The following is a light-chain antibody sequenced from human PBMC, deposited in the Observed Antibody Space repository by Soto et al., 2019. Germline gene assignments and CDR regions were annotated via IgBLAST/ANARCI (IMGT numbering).Light chain of an antibody. CDR3: SSYTSSTTL. CDR1: SSDVGGYNY. Sequence: QSALTQPASVSGSPGQSVTISCTGTSSDVGGYNYVSWYQHHPGKAPKLMIYEVSNRPSGVSNRFSDSKSGNTASLTISGLQAEDEADYYCSSYTSSTTLFGGGTKLTVL. V-gene: IGLV2-14*01. J-gene: IGLJ2*01. CDR2: EVS.